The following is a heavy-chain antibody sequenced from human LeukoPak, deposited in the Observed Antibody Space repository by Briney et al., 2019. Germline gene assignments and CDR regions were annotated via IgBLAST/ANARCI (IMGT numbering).Heavy chain of an antibody. Sequence: TGGSLRLSCAASGFTFSSYAMSWVRQAPGKGLEWVSAISGSGGSTYYADSVKGRFTISRDNSKNTLYLQMNSLRAEDTAVYYCQYYYDSSGYQGTTREEDYWGQGTLVTVSS. CDR2: ISGSGGST. CDR3: QYYYDSSGYQGTTREEDY. J-gene: IGHJ4*02. V-gene: IGHV3-23*01. D-gene: IGHD3-22*01. CDR1: GFTFSSYA.